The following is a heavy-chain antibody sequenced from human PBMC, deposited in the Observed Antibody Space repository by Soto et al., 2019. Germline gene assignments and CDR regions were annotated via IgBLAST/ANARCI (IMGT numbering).Heavy chain of an antibody. Sequence: ASVKVSCKAAGGTFSSYAISWVRQAPGQGLEWMGGIIPIFGTANYAQKFQGRVTITADKSTSTAYMELSSLRSEDTAVYYYARDFQANNWDLNWFDPWGQGTLVTVSS. J-gene: IGHJ5*02. CDR3: ARDFQANNWDLNWFDP. CDR1: GGTFSSYA. V-gene: IGHV1-69*06. CDR2: IIPIFGTA. D-gene: IGHD1-7*01.